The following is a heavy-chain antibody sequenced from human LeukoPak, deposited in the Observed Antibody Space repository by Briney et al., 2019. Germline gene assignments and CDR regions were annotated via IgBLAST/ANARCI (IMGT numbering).Heavy chain of an antibody. CDR1: GFIFSHHG. V-gene: IGHV3-33*01. J-gene: IGHJ4*01. CDR2: IWSGATNR. Sequence: PGGSLRLSCAASGFIFSHHGMHWVRQAPGQGLEWVAVIWSGATNRFYADSVKGRFTISRDNSQNTVFLQMDSLRVKDTAIYYCARDAQRGFDYSNSLKYWGHGTLVTVSS. D-gene: IGHD4-11*01. CDR3: ARDAQRGFDYSNSLKY.